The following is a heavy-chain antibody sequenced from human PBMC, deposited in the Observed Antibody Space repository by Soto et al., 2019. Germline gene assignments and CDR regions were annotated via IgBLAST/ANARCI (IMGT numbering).Heavy chain of an antibody. J-gene: IGHJ4*02. CDR2: IYYSGST. CDR1: GGSISSGDYY. D-gene: IGHD6-6*01. CDR3: SRGLGEYSGSQMVY. V-gene: IGHV4-30-4*01. Sequence: PSETLSLTCTVSGGSISSGDYYWSWIRQPPGKGLEWIGYIYYSGSTYYNPSLKSRVTISVDTSKNQFSLKLSSVTAADTAVYYCSRGLGEYSGSQMVYWGQGTLVTAPQ.